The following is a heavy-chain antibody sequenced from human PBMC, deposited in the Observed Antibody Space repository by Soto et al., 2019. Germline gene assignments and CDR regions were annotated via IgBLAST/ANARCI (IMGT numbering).Heavy chain of an antibody. Sequence: EVQLLESGGGLVQPGGSLRLSCAASGFTFSTYAMNWVRQAPGNGLEWVSAISGSGGSIHYADSVKGRFTISRDNSKNTLFLPMNSLSDVDTAVYLSVKGYWKGDVWGQGTTVTVSS. CDR2: ISGSGGSI. CDR3: VKGYWKGDV. V-gene: IGHV3-23*01. D-gene: IGHD1-1*01. CDR1: GFTFSTYA. J-gene: IGHJ6*02.